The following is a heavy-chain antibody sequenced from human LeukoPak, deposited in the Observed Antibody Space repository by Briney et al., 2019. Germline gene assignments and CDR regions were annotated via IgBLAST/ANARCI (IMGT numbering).Heavy chain of an antibody. Sequence: PGRSLRLSCAASGFTFSSYAMHWVRQAPGKGLEWVAVTSYDGSNKYYADSVKGRFTISRDNSKNTLYLQMNSLRAEDTAVYYCARGDSSLDALDYWGQGTLVTVSS. V-gene: IGHV3-30*04. D-gene: IGHD6-19*01. J-gene: IGHJ4*02. CDR2: TSYDGSNK. CDR1: GFTFSSYA. CDR3: ARGDSSLDALDY.